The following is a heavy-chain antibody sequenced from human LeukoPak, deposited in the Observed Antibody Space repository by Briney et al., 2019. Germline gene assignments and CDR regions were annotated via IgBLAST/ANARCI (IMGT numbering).Heavy chain of an antibody. V-gene: IGHV4-39*01. CDR1: GGSISSSSYY. D-gene: IGHD6-13*01. CDR2: IYYSGST. CDR3: ARTGSSSWNYYYYGMDV. Sequence: SQTLSLTCTVSGGSISSSSYYWGRIRQPPGKGLGCIGSIYYSGSTYYNPSLKSRVTISVDTSKNQFSLKLSSVTAADTAVYYCARTGSSSWNYYYYGMDVWGQGTTVTVSS. J-gene: IGHJ6*02.